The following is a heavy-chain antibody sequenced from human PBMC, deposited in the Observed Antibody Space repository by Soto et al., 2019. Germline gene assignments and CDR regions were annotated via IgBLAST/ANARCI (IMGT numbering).Heavy chain of an antibody. CDR1: GGSFSGYY. D-gene: IGHD3-22*01. Sequence: QVQLQQWGAGLLKPSETQSLTCAVYGGSFSGYYWTWIRQPPGKGLEWIGEINHSGSTNYNPSLKSRVTISVDTSKNQFSLKLSSVTAADTAVYYCARGGSSGYPRPMADWGQGTLVTVSS. V-gene: IGHV4-34*01. CDR3: ARGGSSGYPRPMAD. CDR2: INHSGST. J-gene: IGHJ4*02.